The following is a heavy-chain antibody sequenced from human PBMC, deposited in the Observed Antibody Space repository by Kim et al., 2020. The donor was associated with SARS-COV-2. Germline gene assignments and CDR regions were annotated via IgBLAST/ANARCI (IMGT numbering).Heavy chain of an antibody. CDR1: GYSIRTSNW. Sequence: SETLSLTCGVSGYSIRTSNWWGWIRQPPGGGLEWIGFMHYGGGSYSNPSLKSRVTMSVDTSKNRFSLILRSVTAVDTAVYFCAGNGGSGYPYDYFDYWGQGILVTVSS. D-gene: IGHD5-12*01. CDR2: MHYGGGS. V-gene: IGHV4-28*01. J-gene: IGHJ4*02. CDR3: AGNGGSGYPYDYFDY.